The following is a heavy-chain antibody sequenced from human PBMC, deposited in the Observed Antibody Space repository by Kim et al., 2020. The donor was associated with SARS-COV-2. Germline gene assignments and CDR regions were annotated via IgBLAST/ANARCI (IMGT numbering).Heavy chain of an antibody. J-gene: IGHJ4*02. V-gene: IGHV3-30*18. D-gene: IGHD2-15*01. CDR1: GFTFSSYG. CDR3: AKARSLPYYFDY. CDR2: ISYDGSNK. Sequence: GGSLRLSCAASGFTFSSYGMHWVRQAPGKGLEWVAVISYDGSNKYYADSVKGRFTISRDNSKNTLYLQMNSLRAEDTAVYYCAKARSLPYYFDYWGQGTLVTVSS.